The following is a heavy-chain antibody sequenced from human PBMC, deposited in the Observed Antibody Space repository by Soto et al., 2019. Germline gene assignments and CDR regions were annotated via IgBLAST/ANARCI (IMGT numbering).Heavy chain of an antibody. V-gene: IGHV4-4*02. CDR2: IYHSGST. Sequence: SETLSLTCAVSGGSISSSNWWSWVRQPPGKGLEWIGEIYHSGSTNYNPSLKSRVTISVDKSKNQFSLKLSSVTAADTAVYYCARDNVYYYYGMDVWGQGTTVTVSS. D-gene: IGHD2-8*01. J-gene: IGHJ6*02. CDR1: GGSISSSNW. CDR3: ARDNVYYYYGMDV.